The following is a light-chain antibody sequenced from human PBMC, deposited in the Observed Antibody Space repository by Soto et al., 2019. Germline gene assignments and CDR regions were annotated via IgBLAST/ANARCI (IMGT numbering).Light chain of an antibody. CDR2: DAS. CDR3: QQRSNWPPDLT. Sequence: EIVLTQSPATLSLSPGERATLSCRASQSVSSYLAWYQQKPGQAPRLLIYDASNRATGIPARFSGSGYGTDFTLTISSLEPEDFAVYYCQQRSNWPPDLTFGGGTKVEIK. V-gene: IGKV3-11*01. CDR1: QSVSSY. J-gene: IGKJ4*01.